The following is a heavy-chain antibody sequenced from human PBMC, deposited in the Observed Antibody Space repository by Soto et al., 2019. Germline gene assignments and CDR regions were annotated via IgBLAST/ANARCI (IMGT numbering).Heavy chain of an antibody. V-gene: IGHV3-23*01. CDR2: ISGSGGST. Sequence: GGSLRLSCAASGFTFSSYAMSWVRQAPGKGLEWVSAISGSGGSTYYADSVKGRFTISRDNSKNTLYLQMNSLRAEDTAVYYCAASGPRNYYDFWSGSQAGGFDYWGQGTLVTVSS. D-gene: IGHD3-3*01. CDR3: AASGPRNYYDFWSGSQAGGFDY. J-gene: IGHJ4*02. CDR1: GFTFSSYA.